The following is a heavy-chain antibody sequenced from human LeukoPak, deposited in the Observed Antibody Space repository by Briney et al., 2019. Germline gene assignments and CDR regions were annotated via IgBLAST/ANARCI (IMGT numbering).Heavy chain of an antibody. CDR3: AREDCSSTTCYGGGFVGDWFDP. J-gene: IGHJ5*02. CDR2: INPNSGGT. D-gene: IGHD2-2*01. CDR1: RYTFTGYY. V-gene: IGHV1-2*02. Sequence: GASVKVSCKASRYTFTGYYIHWVRQAPGQGLEWMGWINPNSGGTNYAPNFQGRVTMTWDTSISTAYMELSRLTSDDTAVYYCAREDCSSTTCYGGGFVGDWFDPWGQGTLVTVSS.